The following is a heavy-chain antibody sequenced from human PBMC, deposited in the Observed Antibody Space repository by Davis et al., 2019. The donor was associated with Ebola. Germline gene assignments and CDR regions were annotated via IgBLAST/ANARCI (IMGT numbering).Heavy chain of an antibody. D-gene: IGHD6-6*01. CDR3: ARASIAARPRSWFDP. V-gene: IGHV4-4*07. CDR1: GGSISSYY. CDR2: IYTSGST. J-gene: IGHJ5*02. Sequence: PSETLSLTCTVSGGSISSYYWSWIRQPAGKGLEWIGRIYTSGSTNYNPSLKSRVTMSVDTSKNQFSLKLSSVTAADTAVYYCARASIAARPRSWFDPWGQGTLVTVSP.